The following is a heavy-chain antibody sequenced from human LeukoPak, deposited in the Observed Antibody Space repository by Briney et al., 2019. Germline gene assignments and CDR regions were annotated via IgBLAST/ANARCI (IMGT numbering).Heavy chain of an antibody. CDR2: INDYNGNT. Sequence: ASLKVSCTASVYAFTSYGISWVRQAPGQGVEWMGWINDYNGNTNYAQKLQGRVTMTTDTSTSTAYMELRSLRSDDTAVYYCARGGSYWADYYQYMDVWGKGTMVTISS. V-gene: IGHV1-18*01. D-gene: IGHD1-26*01. J-gene: IGHJ6*03. CDR1: VYAFTSYG. CDR3: ARGGSYWADYYQYMDV.